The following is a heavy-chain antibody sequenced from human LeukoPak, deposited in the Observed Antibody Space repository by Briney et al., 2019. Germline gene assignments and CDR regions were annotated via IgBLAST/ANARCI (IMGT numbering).Heavy chain of an antibody. V-gene: IGHV1-46*01. CDR2: INPSGGST. CDR3: ARDGKGGPPLTDFDY. J-gene: IGHJ4*02. Sequence: ASVKVSCKASGYTFTSYYMHWVRQAPGQGLEWMGIINPSGGSTSYAQKFQGRVTMTRDTSTSTVYMELSSLRSEDTAVYYCARDGKGGPPLTDFDYWGQGTLVTVSS. D-gene: IGHD3-16*01. CDR1: GYTFTSYY.